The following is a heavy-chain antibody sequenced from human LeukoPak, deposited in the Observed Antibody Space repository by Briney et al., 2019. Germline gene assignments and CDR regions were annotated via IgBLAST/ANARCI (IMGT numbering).Heavy chain of an antibody. CDR1: GGSISSGSYY. CDR3: ARLCPPYYYDSSGYYSTDY. V-gene: IGHV4-61*02. CDR2: IYTSGST. Sequence: PSETLSLTCTVSGGSISSGSYYWSWIRQPAGKGLEWIGRIYTSGSTNYNPSLKSRVTIPVDTSKNQFSLKLSSVTAADTAVYYCARLCPPYYYDSSGYYSTDYWGQGTLVTVSS. J-gene: IGHJ4*02. D-gene: IGHD3-22*01.